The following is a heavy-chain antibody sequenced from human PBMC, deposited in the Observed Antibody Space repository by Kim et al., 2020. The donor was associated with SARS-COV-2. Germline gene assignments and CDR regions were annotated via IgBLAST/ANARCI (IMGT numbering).Heavy chain of an antibody. Sequence: YADSVKGRFTISRDNSKNTLYLQMNSLRAEDTAVYYCAKDRGGSGYGMDVWGQGTTVTVSS. CDR3: AKDRGGSGYGMDV. V-gene: IGHV3-30*02. J-gene: IGHJ6*02. D-gene: IGHD2-15*01.